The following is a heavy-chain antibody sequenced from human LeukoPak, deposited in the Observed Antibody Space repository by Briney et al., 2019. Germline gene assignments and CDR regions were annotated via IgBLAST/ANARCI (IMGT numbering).Heavy chain of an antibody. CDR3: GRIVVMYTMGYYFDR. J-gene: IGHJ4*01. D-gene: IGHD2-8*02. CDR2: INTSNGRT. V-gene: IGHV1-18*01. CDR1: GGTFSSYA. Sequence: GASVKVSCKASGGTFSSYAITWVRQAPGQGLEWLGWINTSNGRTNYAQIFQGRVTMTTDTSTNTAYMELMSLRSDDTAIYFCGRIVVMYTMGYYFDRWGPGTLVTVS.